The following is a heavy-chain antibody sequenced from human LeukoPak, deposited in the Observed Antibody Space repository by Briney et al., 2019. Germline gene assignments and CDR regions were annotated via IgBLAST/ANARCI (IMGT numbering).Heavy chain of an antibody. CDR1: GFTFSSYW. Sequence: PGGSLRLSCAASGFTFSSYWISWVRQAPGKGLEWVANIKQDGSEKYYVDSVKGRFTISRDNAKNSLYLQMNSLRAEDTAVYYCARDPNYYDSSGYYWGQGTLVTVSS. D-gene: IGHD3-22*01. CDR2: IKQDGSEK. J-gene: IGHJ4*02. V-gene: IGHV3-7*01. CDR3: ARDPNYYDSSGYY.